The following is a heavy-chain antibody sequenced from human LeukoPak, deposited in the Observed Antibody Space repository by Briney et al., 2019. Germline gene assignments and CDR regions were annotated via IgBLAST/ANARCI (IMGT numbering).Heavy chain of an antibody. Sequence: GESLKISCKGSGYSFTSYWIGWVRQMPGKGLEWMGIIYPGDSDTRYSPSFQGQVTISADKSISTAYLQWSSLKASDTAMYYCARGGGSDYYGSGGFDYWGQGTLVTVSS. CDR1: GYSFTSYW. D-gene: IGHD3-10*01. CDR2: IYPGDSDT. CDR3: ARGGGSDYYGSGGFDY. V-gene: IGHV5-51*01. J-gene: IGHJ4*02.